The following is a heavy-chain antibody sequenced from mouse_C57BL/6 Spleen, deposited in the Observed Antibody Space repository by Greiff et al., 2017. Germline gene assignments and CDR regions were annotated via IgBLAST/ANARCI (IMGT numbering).Heavy chain of an antibody. D-gene: IGHD1-1*01. V-gene: IGHV1-72*01. CDR1: GYTFTSYW. J-gene: IGHJ1*03. Sequence: QVQLQQPGAELVKPGASVKLSCKASGYTFTSYWMHWVKQRPGRGLAWIGRIDPNSGGTKYNEKFKSKATLTVDKPASTAYMPLSSLTSEDSAVYYCARSLITTVVAGDWYFDVWGTGTTVTVSS. CDR3: ARSLITTVVAGDWYFDV. CDR2: IDPNSGGT.